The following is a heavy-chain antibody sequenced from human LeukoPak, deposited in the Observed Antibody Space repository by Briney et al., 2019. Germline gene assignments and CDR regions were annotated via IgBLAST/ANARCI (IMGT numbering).Heavy chain of an antibody. CDR3: ASSRIVVAAADGC. V-gene: IGHV1-2*02. CDR2: INPNSGDT. D-gene: IGHD3-22*01. CDR1: GYTFITQY. Sequence: ASVKVSCKASGYTFITQYIHWVRQAPGQGLEWMGWINPNSGDTNYAQKFQGRVTMTRDTSISTAYMELNRLRSDDTAVYYCASSRIVVAAADGCWGQGTLVTVSS. J-gene: IGHJ4*02.